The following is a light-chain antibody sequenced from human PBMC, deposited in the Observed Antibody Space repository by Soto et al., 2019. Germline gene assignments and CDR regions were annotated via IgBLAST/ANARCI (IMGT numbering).Light chain of an antibody. CDR3: QHYNTCPCT. CDR1: QSITSW. Sequence: DIQMTQSPSTLSASLGDRVTITCRASQSITSWLAWYQQKLGKAPKLLIYKASTLKSGVPSRFSGSGSGTEFTLTISSLQPDDFAAYYCQHYNTCPCTFGRGTKVDIK. CDR2: KAS. J-gene: IGKJ1*01. V-gene: IGKV1-5*03.